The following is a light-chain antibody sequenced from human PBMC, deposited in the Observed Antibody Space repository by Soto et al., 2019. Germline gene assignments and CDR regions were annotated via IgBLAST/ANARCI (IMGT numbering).Light chain of an antibody. J-gene: IGKJ1*01. Sequence: ELVMTQSPGTLSLSPGDTATLSCRDSQSLGSDLAWYQQKPGQAPRLLIFGASARPTGITARISGSGSGTEFTLTISSLRSEDFAVYFCQQYYNWPRTFGQGTKV. CDR1: QSLGSD. V-gene: IGKV3-15*01. CDR3: QQYYNWPRT. CDR2: GAS.